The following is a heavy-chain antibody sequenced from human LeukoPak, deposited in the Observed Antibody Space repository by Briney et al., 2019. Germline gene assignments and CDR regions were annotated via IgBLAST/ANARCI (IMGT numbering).Heavy chain of an antibody. CDR3: AREAEPSGGSLLIHYYYYYGMDV. CDR1: GYTFTSYA. J-gene: IGHJ6*02. D-gene: IGHD2-15*01. Sequence: ASVKVSCKASGYTFTSYAMNWVRQAPGQGLEWMGWINTNTGNPTYAQGFTGRFVFSLDTPVSTAYLQISSLKAEDTAVYYRAREAEPSGGSLLIHYYYYYGMDVWGQGTTVTVSS. CDR2: INTNTGNP. V-gene: IGHV7-4-1*02.